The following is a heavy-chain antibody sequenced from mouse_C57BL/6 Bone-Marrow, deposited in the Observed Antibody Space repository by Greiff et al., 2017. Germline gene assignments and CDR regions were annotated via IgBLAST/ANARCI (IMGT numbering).Heavy chain of an antibody. CDR3: TTEGAY. CDR2: IDPEDGDT. J-gene: IGHJ3*01. V-gene: IGHV14-1*01. Sequence: VQLKQSGAELARPGASVKLSCKASGYTFTSYGISWVKQRPEQGLEWIGRIDPEDGDTEYAPKFQGKATVTADTSSNTAYLQLSSLTSEDTAVYYCTTEGAYWGQGTLVTVSA. CDR1: GYTFTSYG.